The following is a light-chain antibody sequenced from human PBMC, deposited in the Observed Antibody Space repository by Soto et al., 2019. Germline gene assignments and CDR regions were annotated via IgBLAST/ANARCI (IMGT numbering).Light chain of an antibody. CDR1: QSVNIH. Sequence: EIVMTQSPATLSVSPGERATLSCRASQSVNIHLAWYQQKPGQAPRLLMYAASNRATGIPARFSGSGSGTDFTLTISSLEPEDFAVYYCHQRQYWPPITFGQGTDWRL. CDR2: AAS. J-gene: IGKJ5*01. V-gene: IGKV3-11*01. CDR3: HQRQYWPPIT.